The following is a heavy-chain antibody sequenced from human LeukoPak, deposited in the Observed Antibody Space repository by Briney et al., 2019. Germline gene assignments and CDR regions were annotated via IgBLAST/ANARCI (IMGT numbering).Heavy chain of an antibody. D-gene: IGHD3-10*01. CDR3: ARGHGSYYYYMDV. CDR2: INPNSGGT. CDR1: GYTFTNFY. V-gene: IGHV1-2*02. Sequence: ASVKVSCKASGYTFTNFYILWVRQAPGQGLEWMGWINPNSGGTDYAQKFQGRVTMTRDTSTSTAYMELSRLRSDDTAVYHCARGHGSYYYYMDVWGKGTTVTVSS. J-gene: IGHJ6*03.